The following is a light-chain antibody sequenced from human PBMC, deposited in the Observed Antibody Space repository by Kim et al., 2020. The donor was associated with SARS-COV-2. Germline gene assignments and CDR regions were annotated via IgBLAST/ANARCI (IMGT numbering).Light chain of an antibody. CDR2: VTSDGSH. CDR3: QTWITGIVV. CDR1: SGHIDYA. J-gene: IGLJ2*01. Sequence: QLVLTQSPSASASPGASVKLTCTLSSGHIDYAIAWHQQQPGKGPRFLMKVTSDGSHIKADGIPDRFSGSSSGAERYLTISSPQSEDEGDYYCQTWITGIVVFGGGTQLTVL. V-gene: IGLV4-69*01.